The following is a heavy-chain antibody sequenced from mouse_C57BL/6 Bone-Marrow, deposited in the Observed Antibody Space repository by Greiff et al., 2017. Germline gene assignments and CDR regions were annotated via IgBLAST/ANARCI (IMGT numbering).Heavy chain of an antibody. D-gene: IGHD1-1*01. CDR2: IYPGSGST. CDR3: ARRGYYGVARSYFDY. CDR1: GYTFTSYW. V-gene: IGHV1-55*01. Sequence: QVQLQQPGAELVKPGASVKMSCKASGYTFTSYWITWVKQRPGQGLEWIGDIYPGSGSTNYNEKFKSKATLTVDTSSSTAYMQLSSLTSEDSAVYYGARRGYYGVARSYFDYWGQGTTLTVSS. J-gene: IGHJ2*01.